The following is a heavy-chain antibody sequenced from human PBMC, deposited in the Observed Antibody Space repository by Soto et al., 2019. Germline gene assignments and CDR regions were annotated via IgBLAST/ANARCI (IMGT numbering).Heavy chain of an antibody. J-gene: IGHJ5*02. CDR3: ARASYYYDSSGRYNWFDP. CDR1: GGSIRSYY. D-gene: IGHD3-22*01. Sequence: SETLSLTCTVSGGSIRSYYWSWIRQPPGKGLEWIGYIYYSGSTNYNPSLKSRFTISVDTSKNQFSLKLSSVTAADTAVYYCARASYYYDSSGRYNWFDPWGQGTLVTVSS. CDR2: IYYSGST. V-gene: IGHV4-59*01.